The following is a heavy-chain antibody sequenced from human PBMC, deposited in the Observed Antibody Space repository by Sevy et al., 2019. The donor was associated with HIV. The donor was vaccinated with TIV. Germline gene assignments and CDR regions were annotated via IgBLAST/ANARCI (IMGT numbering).Heavy chain of an antibody. J-gene: IGHJ4*02. CDR2: IQYDGSNK. CDR3: VKEGGGEGGDH. Sequence: GGSLRLSCAASGFSYSSYGMHWVRQAPGKGLEWVAYIQYDGSNKDYADSVKGRFTIYRDKSKKTLDLQMNSLRVEDTAVYYCVKEGGGEGGDHWGQGTLVTVSS. CDR1: GFSYSSYG. V-gene: IGHV3-30*02. D-gene: IGHD2-21*01.